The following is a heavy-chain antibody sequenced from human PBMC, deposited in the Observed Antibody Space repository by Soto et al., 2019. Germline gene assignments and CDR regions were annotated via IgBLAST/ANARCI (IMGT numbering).Heavy chain of an antibody. D-gene: IGHD3-9*01. Sequence: SETLSLTCTVSGGSISSYYWSWIRQPPGKGLEWIGYIYYSGSTNYNPSLKSRVTISVDTSKNQFSLKLSSVTAADTAVYYCARGRGSGTLTDNWFDPWGQGTLVTVSS. CDR2: IYYSGST. J-gene: IGHJ5*02. V-gene: IGHV4-59*01. CDR3: ARGRGSGTLTDNWFDP. CDR1: GGSISSYY.